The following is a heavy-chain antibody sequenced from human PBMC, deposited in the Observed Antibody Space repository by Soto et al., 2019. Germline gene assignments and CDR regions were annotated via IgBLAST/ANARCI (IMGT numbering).Heavy chain of an antibody. CDR2: IFYTGST. J-gene: IGHJ4*02. CDR3: ARVYSVNYLGYFDY. CDR1: GGSITNTGTS. D-gene: IGHD6-13*01. V-gene: IGHV4-31*03. Sequence: SETLSLTCTVSGGSITNTGTSWGWSWIRQPPGKGLECIGYIFYTGSTYYNPTLKSRVTMSVDTSKRQFSLNLSSLTAADTAVYYCARVYSVNYLGYFDYWGQGALVTVSS.